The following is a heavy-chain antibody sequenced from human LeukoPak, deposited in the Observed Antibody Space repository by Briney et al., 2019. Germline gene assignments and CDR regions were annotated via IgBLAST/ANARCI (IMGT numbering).Heavy chain of an antibody. Sequence: SETLSLTCTVSGGSISSSSHYWGWIRQPPGKGLEWIGSIYYSGDTYYSPSLKSRVTISEDTSKNQLSLKLSSVTAADTAVYYCAQAARYSDAWSYYFDYWGQGTLVTVSA. D-gene: IGHD6-19*01. CDR1: GGSISSSSHY. CDR2: IYYSGDT. J-gene: IGHJ4*02. V-gene: IGHV4-39*01. CDR3: AQAARYSDAWSYYFDY.